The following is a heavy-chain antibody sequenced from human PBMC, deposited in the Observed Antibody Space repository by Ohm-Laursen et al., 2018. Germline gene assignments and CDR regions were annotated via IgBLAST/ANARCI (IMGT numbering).Heavy chain of an antibody. V-gene: IGHV3-33*06. CDR1: GFTFSSYG. J-gene: IGHJ4*02. Sequence: SLRLSCAAPGFTFSSYGVHWVRQAPGKGLEWVAVIWHDGSNKYYADSVKGRFTISRDNSKNTLYLQMNSLRVEDTAVYYCAKRAYGSGSYYFDYWGQGTLVTVSS. CDR2: IWHDGSNK. D-gene: IGHD3-10*01. CDR3: AKRAYGSGSYYFDY.